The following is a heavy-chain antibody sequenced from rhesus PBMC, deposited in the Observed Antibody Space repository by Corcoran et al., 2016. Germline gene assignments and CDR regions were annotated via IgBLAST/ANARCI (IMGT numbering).Heavy chain of an antibody. D-gene: IGHD3-9*01. CDR2: IYGSSTST. J-gene: IGHJ4*01. CDR3: ARMITGRYFDY. CDR1: GGSISDSYR. V-gene: IGHV4S10*01. Sequence: QVQLQESGPGVVKPSETLSLTCAVSGGSISDSYRWSWIRQPPGKGLEGIGYIYGSSTSTNYNPSLKMRDTISKDTSKNQFSLKLSSVTAADTAVYYCARMITGRYFDYWGQGVLVTVSS.